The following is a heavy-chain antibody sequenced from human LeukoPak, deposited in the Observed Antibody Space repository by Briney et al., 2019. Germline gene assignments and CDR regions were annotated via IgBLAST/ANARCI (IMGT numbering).Heavy chain of an antibody. Sequence: SQTLSLTCAVSGASISSGDYSWSWIRQPPGKGLEWIVYIYHSGSTTYNPSLKSRLTISLDRSKNQLSLKLNSVTAADTAVYYCAADYTSRSYRFDHWGQGTLVTVSS. V-gene: IGHV4-30-2*01. J-gene: IGHJ4*02. CDR3: AADYTSRSYRFDH. CDR2: IYHSGST. D-gene: IGHD3-10*01. CDR1: GASISSGDYS.